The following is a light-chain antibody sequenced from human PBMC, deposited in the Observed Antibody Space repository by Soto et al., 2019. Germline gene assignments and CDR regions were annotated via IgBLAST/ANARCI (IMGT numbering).Light chain of an antibody. CDR2: DVT. CDR1: SSDVGGYNY. Sequence: QSALTQPASVSGSPGQSITISCTGTSSDVGGYNYVSWYQQHLGEAPKLMIYDVTNRPSGVSNRFSGSKSGNTASLTISGLQAEDEADYYCSSSTSSTTRVVFGGGTKLTVL. CDR3: SSSTSSTTRVV. J-gene: IGLJ2*01. V-gene: IGLV2-14*03.